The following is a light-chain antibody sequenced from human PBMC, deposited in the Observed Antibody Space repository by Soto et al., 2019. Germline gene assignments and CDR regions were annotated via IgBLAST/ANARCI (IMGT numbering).Light chain of an antibody. CDR3: QQYNNWPPIT. CDR2: GAS. Sequence: ETVWTHSPCSLSLSPCEGATLSCRSIQSITGRYLAWYQHRPCQAPRLLIYGASTRATGIPARFSGSGSGTEFTPTISSLQSEDFAVYYCQQYNNWPPITFGQGTRLEI. V-gene: IGKV3-15*01. CDR1: QSITGRY. J-gene: IGKJ5*01.